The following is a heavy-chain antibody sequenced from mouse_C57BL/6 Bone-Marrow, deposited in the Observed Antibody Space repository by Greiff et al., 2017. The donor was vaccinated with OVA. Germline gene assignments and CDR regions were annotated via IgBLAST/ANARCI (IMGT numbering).Heavy chain of an antibody. Sequence: EVHLVESGGDLVKPGGSLKLSCAASGFTFSSYGMSWVRQTPDKRLEWVATISSGGSYTYYPDSVKGRFTISRDNAKNTLYLQLSSLTSEDTAMYYCARHRDYYGSSLSAMDYWGQGTSVTVSS. CDR3: ARHRDYYGSSLSAMDY. CDR1: GFTFSSYG. J-gene: IGHJ4*01. D-gene: IGHD1-1*01. CDR2: ISSGGSYT. V-gene: IGHV5-6*01.